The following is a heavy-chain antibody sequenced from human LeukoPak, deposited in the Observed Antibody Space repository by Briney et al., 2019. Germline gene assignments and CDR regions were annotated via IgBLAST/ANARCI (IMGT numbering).Heavy chain of an antibody. V-gene: IGHV1-18*01. CDR3: ARDSTVTTPSLLSPFDY. Sequence: ASVKVSCKASGYTFISYHISWVRQAPGQGHEWMGWISAYNGKTNYAQKIKGRVAMTTDTSTSTAYMELRSLRSDDTAVYYCARDSTVTTPSLLSPFDYWGQGTLVTVSS. J-gene: IGHJ4*02. CDR2: ISAYNGKT. CDR1: GYTFISYH. D-gene: IGHD4-17*01.